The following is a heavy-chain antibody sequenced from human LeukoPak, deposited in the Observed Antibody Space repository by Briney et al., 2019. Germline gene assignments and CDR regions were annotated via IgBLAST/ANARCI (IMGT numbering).Heavy chain of an antibody. J-gene: IGHJ4*02. CDR3: ARSFTMIRGARGHFDF. D-gene: IGHD3-10*01. V-gene: IGHV6-1*01. CDR2: TYYNYKWYT. CDR1: GDSVSSRIVA. Sequence: SQTLSLTCDISGDSVSSRIVAWNWIRQSPSRGLEWLERTYYNYKWYTDYAVSVKSRITINSDTSKTQFSLRLNSVTPEDTAIYYCARSFTMIRGARGHFDFWGQGTLVTVSS.